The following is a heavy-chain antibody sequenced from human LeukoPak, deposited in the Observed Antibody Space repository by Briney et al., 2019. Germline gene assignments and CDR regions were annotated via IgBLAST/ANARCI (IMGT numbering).Heavy chain of an antibody. Sequence: GGSLRLSCAASGFTFSSYGMHWVRQAPGKGLEWVAVISYDGSNKYYADSVKGRFTISRDNSKNTLYLQMNSLGAEDTAVYYCAKAGSDIVVVPAAIVYWGQGTLVTVSS. CDR3: AKAGSDIVVVPAAIVY. CDR1: GFTFSSYG. J-gene: IGHJ4*02. CDR2: ISYDGSNK. V-gene: IGHV3-30*18. D-gene: IGHD2-2*02.